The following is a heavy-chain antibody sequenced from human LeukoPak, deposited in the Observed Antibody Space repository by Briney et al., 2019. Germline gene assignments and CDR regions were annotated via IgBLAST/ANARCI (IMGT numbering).Heavy chain of an antibody. CDR1: GFTFSSYE. D-gene: IGHD2-15*01. V-gene: IGHV3-13*01. CDR3: ARGYCSGGSCFGYYFDY. Sequence: GGSLRLSCAASGFTFSSYEMHWVRQATGKGLEWVSAIGTAGDTYYPGSVKGRFTISRENAKNSLYLQMNSLRAGDTAVYYCARGYCSGGSCFGYYFDYWGQGTLVTVSS. J-gene: IGHJ4*02. CDR2: IGTAGDT.